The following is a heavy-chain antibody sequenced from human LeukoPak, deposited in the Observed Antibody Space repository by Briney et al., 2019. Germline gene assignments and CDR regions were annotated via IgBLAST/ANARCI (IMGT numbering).Heavy chain of an antibody. D-gene: IGHD6-19*01. CDR1: GGSISSGDYY. CDR2: IYYSGCT. Sequence: SQTLSLTCTVSGGSISSGDYYSSWIRQPPGKGLEWIGCIYYSGCTYYNPSLKSRVTISVDTSKNQSSLKLSSVSAADTAVYYCAREIAVAGNLNGPLDYWGQGTLVTVSS. CDR3: AREIAVAGNLNGPLDY. V-gene: IGHV4-30-4*08. J-gene: IGHJ4*02.